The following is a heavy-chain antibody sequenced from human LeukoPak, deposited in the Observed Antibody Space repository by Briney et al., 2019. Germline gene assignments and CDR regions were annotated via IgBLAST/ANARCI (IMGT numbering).Heavy chain of an antibody. CDR2: ISGRGGST. D-gene: IGHD3/OR15-3a*01. V-gene: IGHV3-23*01. J-gene: IGHJ3*02. Sequence: PGGYLRLSGSTIRLYFLNYTMSSVGHRPGNGLEWDSPISGRGGSTYHADSVKGRFPIPRDNSQHPPSLQQNNLIAQHQALLCCAKEGDWVLDAFDIWGQGTMVTVSS. CDR1: RLYFLNYT. CDR3: AKEGDWVLDAFDI.